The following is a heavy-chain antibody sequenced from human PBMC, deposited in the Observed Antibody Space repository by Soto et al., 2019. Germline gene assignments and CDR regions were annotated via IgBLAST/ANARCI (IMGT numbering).Heavy chain of an antibody. CDR1: RFTLSNYA. CDR3: VKDLYSGYASFDY. J-gene: IGHJ4*02. D-gene: IGHD5-12*01. V-gene: IGHV3-64D*08. Sequence: SCSAARFTLSNYAMHWVRQDPGKGLEYVSAISSNGGKTYYADSVKGRFTISRDNSKNTLYPQMSSLRAEDTAVYYYVKDLYSGYASFDYWGQGPLVTVSS. CDR2: ISSNGGKT.